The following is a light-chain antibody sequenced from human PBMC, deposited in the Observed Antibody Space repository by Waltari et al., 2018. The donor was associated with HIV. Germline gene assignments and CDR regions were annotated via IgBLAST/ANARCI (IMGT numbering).Light chain of an antibody. J-gene: IGLJ3*02. CDR2: TNN. Sequence: QSVLTQPPSASRTPGQRVTISCSGSSSNIGFTIVTWYQQLPGAAPKLLIYTNNQRPSGVPDRFSGSKSGTSASLAISGLQSEDEADYYCAAWDDSLNGLVFGGGTKLTVL. CDR1: SSNIGFTI. CDR3: AAWDDSLNGLV. V-gene: IGLV1-44*01.